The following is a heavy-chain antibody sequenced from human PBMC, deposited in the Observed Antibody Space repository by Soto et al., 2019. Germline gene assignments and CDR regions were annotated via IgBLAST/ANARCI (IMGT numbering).Heavy chain of an antibody. V-gene: IGHV1-69*01. CDR2: IIPIFGTA. Sequence: QVQLVQSGAEVKKPGSSVKVSCKASGGTFSSYAISWVRQAPGQGLEWMGGIIPIFGTANYTQKFQGRVTITADESTSTAYMELSSLRSEDTAVYYCARRTAARPEYYYYYGMDVWGQGTTVTVSS. CDR1: GGTFSSYA. J-gene: IGHJ6*02. CDR3: ARRTAARPEYYYYYGMDV. D-gene: IGHD6-6*01.